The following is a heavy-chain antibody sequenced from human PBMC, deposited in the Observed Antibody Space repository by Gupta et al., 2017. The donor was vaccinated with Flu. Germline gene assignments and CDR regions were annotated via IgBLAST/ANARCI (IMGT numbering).Heavy chain of an antibody. D-gene: IGHD3-3*01. Sequence: EVQLVESGGGLVKPGGSLRLSCAGSGFTFSDAWMSWVRQAPGKGLQWVGRIKSKTDGGTTDYAAPVKGRFTISRDDSKNTLYLQMNSLNTEDTGIYYCTKDAITIFGVLVDDYMDVWGRGTAGTVSS. CDR1: GFTFSDAW. V-gene: IGHV3-15*01. CDR2: IKSKTDGGTT. J-gene: IGHJ6*03. CDR3: TKDAITIFGVLVDDYMDV.